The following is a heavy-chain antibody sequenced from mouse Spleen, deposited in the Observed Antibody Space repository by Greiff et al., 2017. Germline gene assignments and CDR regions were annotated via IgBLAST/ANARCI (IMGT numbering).Heavy chain of an antibody. CDR2: IDPSDSYT. D-gene: IGHD1-1*01. J-gene: IGHJ1*01. V-gene: IGHV1-59*01. CDR3: ARYYYGSIFDV. CDR1: GYTFTSYW. Sequence: QVQLQQPGAELVRPGTSVKLSCKASGYTFTSYWMHWVKQRPGQGLEWIGVIDPSDSYTNYNQKFKGKATLTVDTSSSTAYMQLSSLTSEDSAVYYCARYYYGSIFDVWGAGTTVTVSS.